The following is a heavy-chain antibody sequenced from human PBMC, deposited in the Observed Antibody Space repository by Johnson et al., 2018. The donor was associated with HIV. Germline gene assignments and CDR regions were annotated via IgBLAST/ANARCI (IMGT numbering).Heavy chain of an antibody. Sequence: EVQLVESGGGVVRPGGSLRLSCAASGFTFDDYGMSWVRQVPGKGLEWVSGVNWNGGTTGYAASVKGRLTISRDNAKNSLYLQMNSMRAEDTAVYYCARDPYYYDSSGYYYGNDAFDIWGQGTMVTVSS. J-gene: IGHJ3*02. V-gene: IGHV3-20*04. CDR3: ARDPYYYDSSGYYYGNDAFDI. CDR1: GFTFDDYG. D-gene: IGHD3-22*01. CDR2: VNWNGGTT.